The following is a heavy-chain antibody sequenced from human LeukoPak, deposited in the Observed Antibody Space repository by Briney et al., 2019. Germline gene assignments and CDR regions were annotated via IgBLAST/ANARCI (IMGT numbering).Heavy chain of an antibody. CDR3: ARDRPPNQLLLGYYYGMDV. CDR1: GFTFSSYW. CDR2: INTDGSFT. J-gene: IGHJ6*02. V-gene: IGHV3-74*01. Sequence: PGGSLRLSCAASGFTFSSYWVNWVRQAPGKGLVWVSCINTDGSFTTYADSVKGRFTISRDNAKNTLYLQMNSLRAEDTAVYYCARDRPPNQLLLGYYYGMDVWGQGTTVTVSS. D-gene: IGHD2-2*01.